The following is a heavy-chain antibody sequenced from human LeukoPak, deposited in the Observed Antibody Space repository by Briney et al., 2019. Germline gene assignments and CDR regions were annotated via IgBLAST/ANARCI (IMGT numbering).Heavy chain of an antibody. V-gene: IGHV4-59*01. CDR3: ARAQYSSSSRYYYYGMDV. D-gene: IGHD6-6*01. CDR2: VSNSGST. J-gene: IGHJ6*02. Sequence: PSETLSLTCSVSGGSIRNYYWTWIRQPPGKGLEWIGHVSNSGSTKYNPSLKSRVTISIDTSKKHFSLKLSSVTAADTAVYYCARAQYSSSSRYYYYGMDVWGQGTTVTVSS. CDR1: GGSIRNYY.